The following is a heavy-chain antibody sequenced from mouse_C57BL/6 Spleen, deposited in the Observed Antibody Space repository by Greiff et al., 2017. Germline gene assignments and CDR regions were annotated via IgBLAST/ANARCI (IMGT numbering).Heavy chain of an antibody. J-gene: IGHJ3*01. D-gene: IGHD3-2*02. Sequence: EESGPGLVKPSQSLSLTCSVTGYSITSGYYWNWIRQFPGNKLEWMGYISYDGSNNYNPSLKNRISITRDTSKNQFFLKLNSVTTEDTATYYCARTGSSGYLAWFAYWGQGTLVTVSA. CDR2: ISYDGSN. CDR3: ARTGSSGYLAWFAY. V-gene: IGHV3-6*01. CDR1: GYSITSGYY.